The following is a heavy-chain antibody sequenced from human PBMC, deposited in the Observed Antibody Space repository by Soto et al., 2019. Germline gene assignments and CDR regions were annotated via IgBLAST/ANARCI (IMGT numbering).Heavy chain of an antibody. CDR1: GGSISSYY. D-gene: IGHD5-18*01. Sequence: QVQLQESGPGLVKPSETLSLTCTVSGGSISSYYWSWIRQPPGKGLEWIGYIYYSGSTNYNPSLKSRVTISVDTSKNQFSRKLSSVTAADTAVYYCARGRGDTAMAWYYWGQGTLVTVSS. CDR3: ARGRGDTAMAWYY. J-gene: IGHJ4*02. CDR2: IYYSGST. V-gene: IGHV4-59*01.